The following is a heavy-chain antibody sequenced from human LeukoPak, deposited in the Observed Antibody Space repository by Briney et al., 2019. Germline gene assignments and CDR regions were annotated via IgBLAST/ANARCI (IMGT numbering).Heavy chain of an antibody. CDR2: ISGSGGST. V-gene: IGHV3-23*01. CDR1: GFTFSTYG. CDR3: AKTGGIAAAH. D-gene: IGHD6-13*01. Sequence: PGGSLRLSCAASGFTFSTYGMTWVRQAPGKGLEWVSAISGSGGSTYYADSVKGRFTISRDNSKNTLYLQMNSLRAEDTALYYCAKTGGIAAAHWGQGTLVTASS. J-gene: IGHJ4*02.